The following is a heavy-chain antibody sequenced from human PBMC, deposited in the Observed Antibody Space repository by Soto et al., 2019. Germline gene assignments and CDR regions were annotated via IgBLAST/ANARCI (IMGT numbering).Heavy chain of an antibody. D-gene: IGHD2-2*01. Sequence: GGSLRLSCTASGVTFGDYAMSWGRQAPGKGLEWVGFIRSKAYGGTTEYAASVKGRFTISRDDSKSIAYLQMNSLKTEDTAVYYCGVVPAAIPNYYYYYGMDVWGQGTTVTVSS. V-gene: IGHV3-49*04. CDR3: GVVPAAIPNYYYYYGMDV. CDR2: IRSKAYGGTT. J-gene: IGHJ6*02. CDR1: GVTFGDYA.